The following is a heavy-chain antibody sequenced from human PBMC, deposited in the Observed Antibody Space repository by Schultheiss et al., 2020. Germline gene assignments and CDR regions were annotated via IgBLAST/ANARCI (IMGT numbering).Heavy chain of an antibody. CDR1: GFTFSSYW. D-gene: IGHD3-10*01. CDR3: ARESRVLLWFGESIGNDY. CDR2: IKQDGSEK. V-gene: IGHV3-7*01. J-gene: IGHJ4*02. Sequence: GGSLRLSCAASGFTFSSYWMSWVRQAPGKGLEWVANIKQDGSEKYYVDSVKGRFTISRDNAKNSLYLQMNSLRAEDTAVYYCARESRVLLWFGESIGNDYWGQGTLVTVSS.